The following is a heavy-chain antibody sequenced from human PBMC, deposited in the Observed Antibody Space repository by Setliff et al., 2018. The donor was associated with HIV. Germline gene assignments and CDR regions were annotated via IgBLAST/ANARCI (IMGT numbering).Heavy chain of an antibody. D-gene: IGHD2-15*01. CDR1: GFSLTPRGEG. V-gene: IGHV2-5*01. CDR2: IYGNDIE. Sequence: SGPTLVNPTQTLTLTCTFSGFSLTPRGEGVAWIRQPPGKALEWLAIIYGNDIERYSPSLRSRLTITKDTSKNQVVLTMTDMDPVDTATYHCAHKEAPTQDWFGPWGQGTLVTVSS. J-gene: IGHJ5*02. CDR3: AHKEAPTQDWFGP.